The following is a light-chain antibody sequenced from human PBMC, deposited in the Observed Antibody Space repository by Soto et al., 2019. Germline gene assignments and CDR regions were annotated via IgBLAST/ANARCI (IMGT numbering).Light chain of an antibody. V-gene: IGLV3-21*04. CDR2: YDS. CDR1: NVGSKS. Sequence: SYELTQPPSVSVAPGKTARITCGGNNVGSKSVHWYQQKPGQAPVLVIYYDSDRPSGIPERFSGSNSGNTATLTISGVEAGDEAEYYCQVWDSSSDHRVFGGGTKLTVL. CDR3: QVWDSSSDHRV. J-gene: IGLJ2*01.